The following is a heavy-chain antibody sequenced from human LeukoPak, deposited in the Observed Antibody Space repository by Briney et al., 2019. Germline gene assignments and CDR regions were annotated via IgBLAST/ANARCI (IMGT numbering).Heavy chain of an antibody. D-gene: IGHD1-7*01. CDR1: GYTFTGYY. J-gene: IGHJ6*03. CDR3: AREVGNWNYLGVSYYYYYMDV. Sequence: ASVKVSCKASGYTFTGYYMHWVRQAPGQGLEWMGWINPNSGGTNYAQKFQGRVTMTRDTSISTAYMELSRLRSDDTAVYYCAREVGNWNYLGVSYYYYYMDVWGKGTTVTVSS. V-gene: IGHV1-2*02. CDR2: INPNSGGT.